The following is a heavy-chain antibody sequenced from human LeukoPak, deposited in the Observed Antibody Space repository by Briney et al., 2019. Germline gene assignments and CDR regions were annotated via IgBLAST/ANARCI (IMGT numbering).Heavy chain of an antibody. V-gene: IGHV1-18*01. CDR2: ISVSNGNT. J-gene: IGHJ5*02. Sequence: ASVKVSCKASGYTFTRYGISWVGQAAGPGVEWMGWISVSNGNTNYAQKFQCRVTMTTDTSTTTAYMELRSLRSDDTAVYYCASIQSGRGADWFGPWGQGTLVTVSS. CDR1: GYTFTRYG. D-gene: IGHD5-24*01. CDR3: ASIQSGRGADWFGP.